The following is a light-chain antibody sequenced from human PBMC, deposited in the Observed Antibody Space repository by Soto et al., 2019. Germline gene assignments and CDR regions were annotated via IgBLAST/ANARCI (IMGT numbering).Light chain of an antibody. CDR2: GAS. CDR1: QSVSNN. J-gene: IGKJ5*01. V-gene: IGKV3D-15*01. CDR3: QQYNKWPIT. Sequence: EIVLTQSASTLSVSPGERATLSCGASQSVSNNLAWYQQKPGQAPRLLIYGASTRATGIPARFSGSGYGTDFTLTISSLQSEDFAVYSCQQYNKWPITFGQGTRLEIK.